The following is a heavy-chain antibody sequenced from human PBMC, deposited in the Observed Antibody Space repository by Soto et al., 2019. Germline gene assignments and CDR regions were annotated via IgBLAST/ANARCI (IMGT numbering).Heavy chain of an antibody. V-gene: IGHV4-59*01. D-gene: IGHD3-22*01. Sequence: SETLSLTCTVSGDSISTFYWGWMRQSPGKELEWIGYVYYTGSTNYNPSFKSRVTISVDRSKNQFSLKLTSANAADTAVYYCARGRTVRNYADDSSDYFYFFDYWGQGTQVTVSS. CDR2: VYYTGST. J-gene: IGHJ4*02. CDR1: GDSISTFY. CDR3: ARGRTVRNYADDSSDYFYFFDY.